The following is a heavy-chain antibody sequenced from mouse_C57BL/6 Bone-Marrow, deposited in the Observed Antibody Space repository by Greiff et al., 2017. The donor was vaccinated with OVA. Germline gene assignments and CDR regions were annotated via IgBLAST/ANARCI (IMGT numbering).Heavy chain of an antibody. CDR1: GYTFTSYW. D-gene: IGHD1-1*01. CDR2: IDPSDSYT. CDR3: VRHYYGSNWYFDV. Sequence: QVQLQQPGAELVKPGASVKLSCKASGYTFTSYWMQRVNQRPGQGLEWIGEIDPSDSYTNYNQKFKGKATLTVDTSSSTAYMQLSSLTSEDSAVYYCVRHYYGSNWYFDVWGTGTTVTVSS. J-gene: IGHJ1*03. V-gene: IGHV1-50*01.